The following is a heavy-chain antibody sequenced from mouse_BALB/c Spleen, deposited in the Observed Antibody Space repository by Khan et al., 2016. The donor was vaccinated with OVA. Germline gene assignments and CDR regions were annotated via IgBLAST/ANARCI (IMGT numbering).Heavy chain of an antibody. CDR2: INPDNAGT. V-gene: IGHV1S136*01. CDR1: GYTFTNYV. Sequence: EVQLQESGPELVEPGASVKMSCKASGYTFTNYVIHWVKQKPGQGLEWIGYINPDNAGTRYNEKFKGKATLTSDISSTSAYMELTSLTSEDAAFYYCAREAASWDFSFPFWGPGTLVTVSA. J-gene: IGHJ3*01. D-gene: IGHD4-1*01. CDR3: AREAASWDFSFPF.